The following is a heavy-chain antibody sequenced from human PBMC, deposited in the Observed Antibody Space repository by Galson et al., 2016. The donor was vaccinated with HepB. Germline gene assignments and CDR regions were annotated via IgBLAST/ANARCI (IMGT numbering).Heavy chain of an antibody. CDR2: INPSGGST. J-gene: IGHJ4*02. Sequence: SVKVSCKASGYTFTSYYMHWVRQAPGQGLEWTGLINPSGGSTTYAQNFQGRVTMTRDTSTSTVYMELSSLRSEDTAVYYCARVTTPAYYFDYWGQGTLVTVSS. V-gene: IGHV1-46*01. D-gene: IGHD1-26*01. CDR3: ARVTTPAYYFDY. CDR1: GYTFTSYY.